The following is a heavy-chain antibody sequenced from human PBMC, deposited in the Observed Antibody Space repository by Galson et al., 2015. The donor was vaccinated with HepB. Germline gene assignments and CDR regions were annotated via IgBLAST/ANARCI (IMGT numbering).Heavy chain of an antibody. D-gene: IGHD3-22*01. J-gene: IGHJ4*02. CDR3: ARDRNIALYYYDSSGYYDY. V-gene: IGHV3-7*03. Sequence: SLRLSCAASGFTFSSYWMSWVRQAPGKGLEWVANIKQDGSEKYYVDSVKGRFTISRDNAKNSLYLQMNSLRAEDTAVYYCARDRNIALYYYDSSGYYDYWGQGTLVTVSS. CDR2: IKQDGSEK. CDR1: GFTFSSYW.